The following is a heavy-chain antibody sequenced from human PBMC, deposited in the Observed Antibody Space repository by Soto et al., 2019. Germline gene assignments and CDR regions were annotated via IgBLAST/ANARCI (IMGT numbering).Heavy chain of an antibody. V-gene: IGHV5-51*01. CDR1: GYRLDGAW. Sequence: PGESLKISCQCAGYRLDGAWIGLVRQMPGKGLEWMGIIKPGGSDLRYSPSFRGQVTISADAAVNTAFLQWNSLKASDTAMYYCARQISYICDSWGQGTLVTVSS. D-gene: IGHD1-26*01. CDR2: IKPGGSDL. CDR3: ARQISYICDS. J-gene: IGHJ4*02.